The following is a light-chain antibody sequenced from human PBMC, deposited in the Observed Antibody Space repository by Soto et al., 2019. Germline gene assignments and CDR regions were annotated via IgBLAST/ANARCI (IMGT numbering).Light chain of an antibody. CDR3: QQRSNWPPIT. V-gene: IGKV3-11*01. Sequence: EIVLTQSPATLSLSPGERATLSCRASQSVSNYLAWYQQKPGKAPRLLIYDSSNRATGIPARFSGSGSWTDFTLTISSLEPEDFAVYYCQQRSNWPPITFGQGTRLEIK. CDR2: DSS. CDR1: QSVSNY. J-gene: IGKJ5*01.